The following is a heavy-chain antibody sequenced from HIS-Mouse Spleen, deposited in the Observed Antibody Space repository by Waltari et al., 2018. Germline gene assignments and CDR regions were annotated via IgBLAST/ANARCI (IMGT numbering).Heavy chain of an antibody. CDR1: GVTLSSYA. D-gene: IGHD6-13*01. Sequence: QVQLVESGGGVVQPGRSLRLACSAAGVTLSSYAVRWVRQAPGKGLEWVAVISYDGSNKYYADSVKGRFTISRDNSKNTLYLQMNSLRAEDTAVYYCAKEYSSRHNWFDPWGQGTLVTVSS. J-gene: IGHJ5*02. V-gene: IGHV3-30*18. CDR3: AKEYSSRHNWFDP. CDR2: ISYDGSNK.